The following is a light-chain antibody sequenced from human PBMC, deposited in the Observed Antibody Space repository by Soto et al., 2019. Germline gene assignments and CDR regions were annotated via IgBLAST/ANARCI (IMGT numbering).Light chain of an antibody. CDR3: QQYYNSVLT. CDR1: QDINVY. V-gene: IGKV1-39*01. Sequence: DIQMTQSPSSVSASVGDTVTITCRASQDINVYLNWYQQKPGEVPKLLIYSASSLHSGVPSRFTGSGSETDFTLTIRSLQPEDSASYYCQQYYNSVLTFGGGTKVDIK. CDR2: SAS. J-gene: IGKJ4*01.